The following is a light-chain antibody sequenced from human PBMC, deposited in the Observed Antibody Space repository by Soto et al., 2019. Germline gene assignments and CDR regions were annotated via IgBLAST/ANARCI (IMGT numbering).Light chain of an antibody. J-gene: IGKJ1*01. CDR2: GAS. CDR3: QQYGSSPQT. CDR1: RSVSSSY. Sequence: EIVFTQYPGTLSLTPGERATLSCKASRSVSSSYLAWYQQKPGQPPRLLLYGASSSAAGIPDSCSGSGSGTDFTLTISRLEHEDFAVYYCQQYGSSPQTFGQGTKVDIK. V-gene: IGKV3-20*01.